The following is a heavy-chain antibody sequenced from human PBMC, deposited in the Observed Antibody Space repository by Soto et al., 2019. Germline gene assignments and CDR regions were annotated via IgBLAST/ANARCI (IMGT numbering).Heavy chain of an antibody. CDR1: GVTCSSYA. D-gene: IGHD2-2*01. J-gene: IGHJ6*02. CDR2: IIPIFGTA. V-gene: IGHV1-69*13. CDR3: ARVPGGGDYYYYGMDV. Sequence: GASVKVSCKASGVTCSSYAISWVRQAPGQGLEWMGGIIPIFGTANYAQKFQGRVTITADESTSTAYMELSSLRSEDTAVYYCARVPGGGDYYYYGMDVWGQGTTVTVSS.